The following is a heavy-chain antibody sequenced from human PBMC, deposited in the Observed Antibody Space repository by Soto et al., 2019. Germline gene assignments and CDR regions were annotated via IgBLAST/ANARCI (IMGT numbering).Heavy chain of an antibody. D-gene: IGHD5-12*01. Sequence: GGSLRLSCAASGFTFSSYAMSWVRQAPGKGLEWVSAISGSGGSTYYADSVKGRFTISRDNSKNSLYLQMISLRAEDTALYYCASGYSGYDYYYYYYMDVWGKGTTVTVSS. CDR2: ISGSGGST. J-gene: IGHJ6*03. CDR1: GFTFSSYA. CDR3: ASGYSGYDYYYYYYMDV. V-gene: IGHV3-23*01.